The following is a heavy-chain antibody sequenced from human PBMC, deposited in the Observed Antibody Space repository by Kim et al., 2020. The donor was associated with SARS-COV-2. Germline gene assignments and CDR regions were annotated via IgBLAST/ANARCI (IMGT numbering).Heavy chain of an antibody. CDR2: ISSSSNYI. D-gene: IGHD3-22*01. V-gene: IGHV3-21*01. CDR1: GFTFSSYS. J-gene: IGHJ3*02. Sequence: GGSLRLSCAASGFTFSSYSMNWVRQAPGKGLEWVSSISSSSNYIYYADSVKGRFTISRDNAKNSLYLQMNSLRAEDTAVYYCARRKYYYDSSDYYLGAFDIWGQGTMVTVSS. CDR3: ARRKYYYDSSDYYLGAFDI.